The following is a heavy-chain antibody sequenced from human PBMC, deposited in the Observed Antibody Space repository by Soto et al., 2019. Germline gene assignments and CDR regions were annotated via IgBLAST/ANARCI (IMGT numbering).Heavy chain of an antibody. J-gene: IGHJ4*02. CDR3: ARAREDSSGWFDY. V-gene: IGHV1-2*02. Sequence: QVQLVQSGAEVKQPGASMKVSCKASGYIFSDNYIHWVRQAPGQGLEWMAWINPKSGGTNYARNFQGRVTWTRDTSSSTAYMDLSRLTSDDTAVYYCARAREDSSGWFDYWGQGTLVTVSS. D-gene: IGHD6-19*01. CDR2: INPKSGGT. CDR1: GYIFSDNY.